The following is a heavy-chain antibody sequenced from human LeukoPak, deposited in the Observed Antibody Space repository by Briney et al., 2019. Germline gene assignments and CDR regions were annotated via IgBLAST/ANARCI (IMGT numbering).Heavy chain of an antibody. CDR3: ARAGVLLWFAHDY. J-gene: IGHJ4*02. CDR1: GFTFSSYA. Sequence: PGGSLRLSCAACGFTFSSYAMHWVRQAPGKGLEWVAVISYDGSNKYYADSVKGRFTISRDNSKNTLYLQMNSLRAEDTAVYYCARAGVLLWFAHDYWGQGTLVTVSS. V-gene: IGHV3-30-3*01. D-gene: IGHD3-10*01. CDR2: ISYDGSNK.